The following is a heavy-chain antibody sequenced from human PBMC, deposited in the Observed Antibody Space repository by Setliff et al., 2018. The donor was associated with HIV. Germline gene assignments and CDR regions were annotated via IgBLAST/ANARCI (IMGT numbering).Heavy chain of an antibody. D-gene: IGHD3-22*01. J-gene: IGHJ4*02. CDR3: ARELFVNYYDRSGYHTLGY. V-gene: IGHV1-3*03. CDR2: INAGNGNT. Sequence: ASVKVSCKASGYTFTSYAMHWVCQAPGQRLEWMGWINAGNGNTKYSQEFQGRVTITRDTSASTAYMELSSLRSEDMAVYYCARELFVNYYDRSGYHTLGYWGQGTLVTAPQ. CDR1: GYTFTSYA.